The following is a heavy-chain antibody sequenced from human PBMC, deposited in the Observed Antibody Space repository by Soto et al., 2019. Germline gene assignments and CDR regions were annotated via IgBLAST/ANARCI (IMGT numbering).Heavy chain of an antibody. V-gene: IGHV2-70*01. D-gene: IGHD6-13*01. J-gene: IGHJ4*02. Sequence: SGPTLVNPTQTLTLTCTFSAFSLSTSGVGVGWIRQRPGKPLEWLALIDWDEDKHYSTSLKSRLIISKDTSKNQVVLTMTNMDPVDTATYYCARTTLIAAGILVDYWGQGTLVTVSS. CDR1: AFSLSTSGVG. CDR3: ARTTLIAAGILVDY. CDR2: IDWDEDK.